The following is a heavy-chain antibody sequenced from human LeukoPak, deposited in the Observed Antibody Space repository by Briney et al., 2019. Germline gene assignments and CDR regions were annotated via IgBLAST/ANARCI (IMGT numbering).Heavy chain of an antibody. V-gene: IGHV3-30*03. CDR3: RAAKRHLDYYYDY. D-gene: IGHD3-22*01. Sequence: PGRSLRLSCAASGFTFNSFGMHWVRQAPGKGLEWVAVISFDGSNKYYADSVRGRFTISRDNSKDTLYLQMSRLTIEDTAMYYCRAAKRHLDYYYDYWGQGTLVTVSS. CDR1: GFTFNSFG. J-gene: IGHJ4*02. CDR2: ISFDGSNK.